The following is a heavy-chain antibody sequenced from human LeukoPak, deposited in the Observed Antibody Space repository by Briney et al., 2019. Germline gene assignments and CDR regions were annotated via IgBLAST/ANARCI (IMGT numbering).Heavy chain of an antibody. V-gene: IGHV4-59*08. J-gene: IGHJ5*02. CDR2: IYQSGTT. D-gene: IGHD5-18*01. Sequence: KPSKTLSLTCAVSGGSITSFYWSWIRQPPGKGLEYIGHIYQSGTTNYNPSLRSRVTLSIDTSKNQFSLRLTSLTAADTAVYFCARLGYNYGFDPWGQGTLVTVSS. CDR1: GGSITSFY. CDR3: ARLGYNYGFDP.